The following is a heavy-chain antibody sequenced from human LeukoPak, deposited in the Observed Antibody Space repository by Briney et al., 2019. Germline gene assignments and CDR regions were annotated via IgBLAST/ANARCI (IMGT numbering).Heavy chain of an antibody. V-gene: IGHV1-2*02. Sequence: ASVKVSCKASRYTFTGYYMHWLRQAPGQGLEWMGWINPNSGGTDYAQKFQGRVTMTRDTSITTAYMELSRLRSDDTAVYYCARGTGEGYTYGRYYFDYWGQGTLVTVSS. D-gene: IGHD5-18*01. J-gene: IGHJ4*02. CDR1: RYTFTGYY. CDR2: INPNSGGT. CDR3: ARGTGEGYTYGRYYFDY.